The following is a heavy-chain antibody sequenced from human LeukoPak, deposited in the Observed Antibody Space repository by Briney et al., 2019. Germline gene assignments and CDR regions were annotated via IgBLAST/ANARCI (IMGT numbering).Heavy chain of an antibody. V-gene: IGHV3-21*01. CDR2: ISGRSSHI. Sequence: PGGSLRLSCSASGFSFSDYDMNWVRQAPGKGLEWVSAISGRSSHIYYGESVKGRFTISRVNAKNSLYLQMDSLGVEDTAVYYCGRAFPPLRTSSAGDLWGQGTLVIVSS. J-gene: IGHJ1*01. CDR3: GRAFPPLRTSSAGDL. CDR1: GFSFSDYD. D-gene: IGHD3-16*01.